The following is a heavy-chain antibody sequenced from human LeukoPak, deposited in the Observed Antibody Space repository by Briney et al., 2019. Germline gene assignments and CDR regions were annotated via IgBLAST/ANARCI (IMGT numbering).Heavy chain of an antibody. J-gene: IGHJ4*02. Sequence: GGSLRLSCAGSGFTFGGYGMHWFRQTPGKGLEWVATIKQDESEKTYVDSVEGRFTSSRDNAKSSLFLQMDSLRAEDTVVYYCARFGMDAAIDYWGQGTLVTVSS. CDR1: GFTFGGYG. CDR3: ARFGMDAAIDY. CDR2: IKQDESEK. V-gene: IGHV3-7*01. D-gene: IGHD2-15*01.